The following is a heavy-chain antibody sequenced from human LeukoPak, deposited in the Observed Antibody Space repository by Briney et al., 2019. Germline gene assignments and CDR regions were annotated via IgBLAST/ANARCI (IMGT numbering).Heavy chain of an antibody. CDR3: AKDSEWELLGFNWFDP. J-gene: IGHJ5*02. Sequence: GGSLRLSCAASGFTFSSYGMHWVRQAPGKGLEWVAVISYDGSNKYYADSVKGRFTISRDNSKNTLYLQMNSLRAEDTAVYYCAKDSEWELLGFNWFDPWGQGTLVTVSS. CDR1: GFTFSSYG. CDR2: ISYDGSNK. D-gene: IGHD1-26*01. V-gene: IGHV3-30*18.